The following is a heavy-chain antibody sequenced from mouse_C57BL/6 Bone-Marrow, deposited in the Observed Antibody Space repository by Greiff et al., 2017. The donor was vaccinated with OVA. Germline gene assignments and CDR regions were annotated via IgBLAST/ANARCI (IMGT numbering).Heavy chain of an antibody. D-gene: IGHD6-5*01. CDR3: VRQALYYFDY. J-gene: IGHJ2*01. Sequence: DVHLVESGGGLVQPKGSLKLSCAASGFSFNTYAMNWVRQAPGKGLEWVARIRSKSNNYATYYADSVKDRFTISRDDSESMLYLQMNNLKTEDTAMYYCVRQALYYFDYWGQGTTLTVSS. CDR1: GFSFNTYA. CDR2: IRSKSNNYAT. V-gene: IGHV10-1*01.